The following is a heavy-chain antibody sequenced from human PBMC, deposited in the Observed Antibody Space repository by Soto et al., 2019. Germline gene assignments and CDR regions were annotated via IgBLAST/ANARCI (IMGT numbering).Heavy chain of an antibody. CDR3: ARDSGRGGDYYFYGMGV. CDR2: IWYDGSNK. CDR1: GFTFSSYG. V-gene: IGHV3-33*01. Sequence: GGSLRLSCAATGFTFSSYGMHWFRRAPGKGLEWVALIWYDGSNKYYPDSVKGRFTISRDNSKNTVSLQLNNLRDDDTAVYYCARDSGRGGDYYFYGMGVWGQGTTVTVSS. J-gene: IGHJ6*02. D-gene: IGHD3-10*01.